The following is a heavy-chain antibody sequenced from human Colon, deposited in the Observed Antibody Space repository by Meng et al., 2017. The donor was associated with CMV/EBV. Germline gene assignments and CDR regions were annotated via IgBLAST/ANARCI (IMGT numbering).Heavy chain of an antibody. V-gene: IGHV3-11*05. CDR3: APYATSWSFEH. J-gene: IGHJ4*02. CDR1: GFNFTDSY. D-gene: IGHD2-2*01. CDR2: ITIDPLSR. Sequence: QVHLEECGGGLVQSGGCLRLSCVASGFNFTDSYMYWFGRAPREGLEWSSYITIDPLSRLYSESVQGRFTISRDNATNSLFLQMNSLRAEDTAVYYCAPYATSWSFEHWGQGTLVTVSS.